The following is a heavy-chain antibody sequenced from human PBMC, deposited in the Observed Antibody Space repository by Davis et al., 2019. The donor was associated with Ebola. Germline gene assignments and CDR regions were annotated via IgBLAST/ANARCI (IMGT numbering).Heavy chain of an antibody. CDR2: IYNSGKR. Sequence: MPSETLSLTCSVSGGSITSGSYYWSWIRQHPGKGLEFIGYIYNSGKRYQNPSLKSRVSLSVDTSKNQFSLRLSSVTAADTAVYYCARGEAESVFSYNWFDPWGQGTLVIVSS. D-gene: IGHD5/OR15-5a*01. CDR1: GGSITSGSYY. CDR3: ARGEAESVFSYNWFDP. V-gene: IGHV4-31*03. J-gene: IGHJ5*02.